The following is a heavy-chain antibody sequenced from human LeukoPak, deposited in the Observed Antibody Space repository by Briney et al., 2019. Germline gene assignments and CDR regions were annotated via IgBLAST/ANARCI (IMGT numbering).Heavy chain of an antibody. CDR3: ARAIAVAGNYYYYCYGMDV. J-gene: IGHJ6*02. Sequence: VASVKVSCTASGYTFTSYSMNWVRQAPGKGLEWMGWISGYNGNTNYAQKLQGRVTMTTDTSTSTAYMELRCLRSEVTAVYYCARAIAVAGNYYYYCYGMDVWGQGTTVTVSS. CDR2: ISGYNGNT. CDR1: GYTFTSYS. V-gene: IGHV1-18*01. D-gene: IGHD6-19*01.